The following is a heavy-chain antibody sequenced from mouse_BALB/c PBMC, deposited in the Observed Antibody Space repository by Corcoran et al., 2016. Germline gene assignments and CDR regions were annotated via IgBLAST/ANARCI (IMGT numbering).Heavy chain of an antibody. CDR2: INTDTGEP. J-gene: IGHJ4*01. CDR1: GYTFTSYG. Sequence: QIQLVQSGPELKKPGETVKISCKASGYTFTSYGMNWVKQAPGKGLKWMGWINTDTGEPTYADDFKGRFAFSLESSASTAYLQINNLKNEDKATYFCAREPYAMDYWGQGTSVTVSS. V-gene: IGHV9-1*02. CDR3: AREPYAMDY.